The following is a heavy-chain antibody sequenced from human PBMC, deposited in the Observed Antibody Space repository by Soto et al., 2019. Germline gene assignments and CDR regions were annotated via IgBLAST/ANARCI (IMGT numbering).Heavy chain of an antibody. CDR1: GFTFSSYA. D-gene: IGHD3-10*01. Sequence: GGSLRLSCAASGFTFSSYAMSWVRQAPGKGLEWVSAISGSGGSTYYADSVKGRFTISRDNSKNTLYLQMNSLRAEDTAVYYCAKVGPGYYGSGSEGYYDYWGQGTLVTVSS. V-gene: IGHV3-23*01. J-gene: IGHJ4*02. CDR3: AKVGPGYYGSGSEGYYDY. CDR2: ISGSGGST.